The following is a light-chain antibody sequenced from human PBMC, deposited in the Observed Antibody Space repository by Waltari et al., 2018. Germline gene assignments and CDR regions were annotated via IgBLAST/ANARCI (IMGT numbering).Light chain of an antibody. V-gene: IGKV3-11*01. CDR3: QQRGA. Sequence: EIVLTQSPATLSLSPGERATLSCRASQRVSTYLAWYQHKPGQAPRLLIYDASNRATGIPARFSGSGSGTDFTLTISSLEPEDIAVYYCQQRGAFGPGTKVEIK. CDR1: QRVSTY. J-gene: IGKJ3*01. CDR2: DAS.